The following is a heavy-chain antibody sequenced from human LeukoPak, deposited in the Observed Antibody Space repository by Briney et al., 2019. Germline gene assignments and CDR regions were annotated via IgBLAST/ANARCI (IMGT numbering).Heavy chain of an antibody. J-gene: IGHJ4*02. Sequence: GGSLRLSCVASGFTFTSYAMNWVRQAPGKGLVWVSHTNSDGTTTDYADSVRGRFTISRDNAKNTLYLQMNDLTVEDTAVYYCGRGMRDYYGLDYWGQGILVTVSS. CDR3: GRGMRDYYGLDY. D-gene: IGHD3-10*01. CDR2: TNSDGTTT. V-gene: IGHV3-74*01. CDR1: GFTFTSYA.